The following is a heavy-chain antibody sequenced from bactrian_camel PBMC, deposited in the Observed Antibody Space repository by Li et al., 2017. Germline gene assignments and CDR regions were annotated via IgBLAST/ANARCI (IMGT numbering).Heavy chain of an antibody. J-gene: IGHJ6*01. D-gene: IGHD3*01. CDR3: AAGWDDCYPFLSATGFNS. V-gene: IGHV3S6*01. CDR1: RHRTW. Sequence: VQLVESGGGSVQAGGSLRLSCEASRHRTWMAWFRQAPGREREGVAVIYRGTGDATYADSVKGRFTMSQDNAKNTVYLQMNDLTPEDTAMYYCAAGWDDCYPFLSATGFNSWGQGTQVTVS. CDR2: IYRGTGDA.